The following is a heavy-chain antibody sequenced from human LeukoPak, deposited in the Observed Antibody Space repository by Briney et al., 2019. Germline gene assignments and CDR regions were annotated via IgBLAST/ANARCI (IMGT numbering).Heavy chain of an antibody. CDR3: ATRPDIATTGPGWFDP. J-gene: IGHJ5*02. CDR1: GGSISSGDYY. V-gene: IGHV4-39*07. CDR2: INHSGST. D-gene: IGHD6-13*01. Sequence: EPSETLSLTCTVSGGSISSGDYYWSWIRQPPGKGLEWIGEINHSGSTNYNPSLKSRVFISVDTSKSQFSLKLTSVTAADTAVYYCATRPDIATTGPGWFDPWGQGTPVTVSS.